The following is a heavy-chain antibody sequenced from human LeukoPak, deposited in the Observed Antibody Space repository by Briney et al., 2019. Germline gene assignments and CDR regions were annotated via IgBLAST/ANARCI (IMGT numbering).Heavy chain of an antibody. CDR3: ARHPLLGSYWYFDL. Sequence: SETLSLTCTVSGGSIRSYYCSWIRQPPGRGLEWIGYIYTSGSTSYNPSLKSRVTISLDTSKNQFSLNLSSVTAADTALYYCARHPLLGSYWYFDLWGRGTLVTVSS. CDR1: GGSIRSYY. D-gene: IGHD3-10*01. V-gene: IGHV4-4*09. J-gene: IGHJ2*01. CDR2: IYTSGST.